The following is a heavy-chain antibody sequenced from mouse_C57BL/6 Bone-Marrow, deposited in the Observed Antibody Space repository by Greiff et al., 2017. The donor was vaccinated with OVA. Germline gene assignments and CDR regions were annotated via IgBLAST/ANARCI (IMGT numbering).Heavy chain of an antibody. Sequence: EVKLMESGGGLVQPGGSLKLSCAASGFTFSDYYMYWVRQTPEKRLEWVAYISNGGGSTYYPDTVKGRFTISRDNAKNTLYLQMSRLKSEDTAMYYCARGAYYSNYGFAYWGQGTLVTVSA. J-gene: IGHJ3*01. CDR3: ARGAYYSNYGFAY. CDR1: GFTFSDYY. D-gene: IGHD2-5*01. CDR2: ISNGGGST. V-gene: IGHV5-12*01.